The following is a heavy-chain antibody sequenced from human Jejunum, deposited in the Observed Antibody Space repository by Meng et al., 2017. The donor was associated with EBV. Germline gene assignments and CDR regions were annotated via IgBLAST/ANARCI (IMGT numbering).Heavy chain of an antibody. J-gene: IGHJ4*02. CDR2: IYNSEST. D-gene: IGHD1-26*01. Sequence: QVQRQAPGPGRLKPSGTLSLTCTVSGGSVSRGGYYWSWIRQPPGKGLEWIGYIYNSESTNYKSSLKSRVTISADTSKNQFSLRLSSVTAADTAVYYCARDQNGSYFAYWGQGTLVTVSS. V-gene: IGHV4-61*08. CDR1: GGSVSRGGYY. CDR3: ARDQNGSYFAY.